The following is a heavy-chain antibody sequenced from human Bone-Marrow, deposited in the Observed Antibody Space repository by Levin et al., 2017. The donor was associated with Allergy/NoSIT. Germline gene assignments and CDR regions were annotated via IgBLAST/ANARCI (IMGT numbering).Heavy chain of an antibody. J-gene: IGHJ6*02. CDR1: GFTFSTYA. CDR3: AKDRDSSSARAYGLDV. CDR2: ISGSGSIT. V-gene: IGHV3-23*02. D-gene: IGHD3-22*01. Sequence: GESLKISCAASGFTFSTYAMTWVRQAPGKGLEWICSISGSGSITYYGDSVKGRVTISRDNSRDTLYLQMSSLRAEDTDVYFCAKDRDSSSARAYGLDVWGQGTTVTVSS.